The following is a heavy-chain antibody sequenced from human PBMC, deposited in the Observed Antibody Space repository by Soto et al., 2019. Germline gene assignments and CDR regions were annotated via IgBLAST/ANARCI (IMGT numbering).Heavy chain of an antibody. J-gene: IGHJ6*02. D-gene: IGHD2-2*01. V-gene: IGHV1-58*01. CDR1: GFTFTSSA. CDR3: AVGIVLVPAAIRYYYYGMDV. Sequence: QMQLVQSGPEVKKPGTSVKVSCKASGFTFTSSAVQWVRQARGQGLEWIGWIVVGSGNTNYAQKFQERVTITRDMSTSTAYMELSRLRSEDTAVYYCAVGIVLVPAAIRYYYYGMDVWGQGTTVTVSS. CDR2: IVVGSGNT.